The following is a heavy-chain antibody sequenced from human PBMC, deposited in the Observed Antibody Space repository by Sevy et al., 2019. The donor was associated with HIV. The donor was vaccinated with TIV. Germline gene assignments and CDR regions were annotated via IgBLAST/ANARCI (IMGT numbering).Heavy chain of an antibody. V-gene: IGHV4-39*01. CDR2: IYSYGET. D-gene: IGHD6-13*01. CDR3: ARSMEQQLDAFDI. J-gene: IGHJ3*02. CDR1: GASIRDSSYY. Sequence: SESLSLTCTVSGASIRDSSYYWAWIRQPPGKGLEWIGNIYSYGETYYNSSLKSRVTISVATSKNQFSLSLTSVTAADTAIYFCARSMEQQLDAFDIWGQGTMVTVSS.